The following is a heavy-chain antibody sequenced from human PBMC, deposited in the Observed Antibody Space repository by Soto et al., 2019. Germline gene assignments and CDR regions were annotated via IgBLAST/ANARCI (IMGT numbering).Heavy chain of an antibody. CDR3: AGGYWFDP. Sequence: GGSLRLSXAAPGFTFSSYEMNWVRQAPGKGLEWISYISSSGSTIYYADSVKGRFTISRDNAKNSLYQQMNSLSAEDTAVYYCAGGYWFDPWGQGTLVTV. J-gene: IGHJ5*02. CDR2: ISSSGSTI. D-gene: IGHD3-16*01. V-gene: IGHV3-48*03. CDR1: GFTFSSYE.